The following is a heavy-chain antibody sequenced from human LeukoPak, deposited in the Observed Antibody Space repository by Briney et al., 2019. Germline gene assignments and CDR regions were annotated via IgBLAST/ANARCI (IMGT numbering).Heavy chain of an antibody. Sequence: GESLKISCKGSGYSFSRHWIGWVRQMPGKGLEWMGVIFPADSDIRYSPSFQGQVTISVDKSISTAYLQWSSLKASDTAMYFCARHPTVVTPYYFDSWGQGTLVTVSS. J-gene: IGHJ4*02. D-gene: IGHD4-23*01. V-gene: IGHV5-51*01. CDR1: GYSFSRHW. CDR3: ARHPTVVTPYYFDS. CDR2: IFPADSDI.